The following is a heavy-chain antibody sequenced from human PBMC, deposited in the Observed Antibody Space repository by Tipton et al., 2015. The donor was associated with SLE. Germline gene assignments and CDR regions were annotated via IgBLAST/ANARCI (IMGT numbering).Heavy chain of an antibody. CDR1: GGSINDNNW. CDR2: IYYSGNT. D-gene: IGHD3-22*01. J-gene: IGHJ4*02. CDR3: AVGDESSGHYFDY. Sequence: SLRLSCAVSGGSINDNNWWSWVRQSPGKGLEWIGNIYYSGNTYFNPSLKSRVVISIDTSKNQFSLKLFSVIAADTAVYFCAVGDESSGHYFDYWGQGTLVPVSS. V-gene: IGHV4-4*01.